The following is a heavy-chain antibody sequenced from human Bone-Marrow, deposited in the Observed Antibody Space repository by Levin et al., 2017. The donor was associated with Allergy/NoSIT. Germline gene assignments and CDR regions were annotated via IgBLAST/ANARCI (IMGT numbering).Heavy chain of an antibody. Sequence: PGGSLRLSCAASGFNFRSYDMHWVRQTTGKRLEWVSGIGIAGDTHYTGPVKGRFTISRENARNSVYLEMNTLSTGDTGLYYCARAGVQAAGLDYGMDVWGQGTTVTVSS. J-gene: IGHJ6*02. CDR2: IGIAGDT. V-gene: IGHV3-13*01. CDR1: GFNFRSYD. D-gene: IGHD2-2*01. CDR3: ARAGVQAAGLDYGMDV.